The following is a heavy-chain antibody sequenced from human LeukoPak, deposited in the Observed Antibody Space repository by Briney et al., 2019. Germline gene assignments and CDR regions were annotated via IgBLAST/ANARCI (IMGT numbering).Heavy chain of an antibody. J-gene: IGHJ3*02. CDR3: ARIHSAGGAFDI. CDR2: IYSDGNT. D-gene: IGHD1-26*01. V-gene: IGHV3-53*01. CDR1: GFPVSSNY. Sequence: GGSLRLSCAASGFPVSSNYMSWVRQAPGKGLGWVSVIYSDGNTFYPDSVKGRFSISRDNSNNTLFLQMNSLRADDTAVYYCARIHSAGGAFDIWGQGTMVTVSS.